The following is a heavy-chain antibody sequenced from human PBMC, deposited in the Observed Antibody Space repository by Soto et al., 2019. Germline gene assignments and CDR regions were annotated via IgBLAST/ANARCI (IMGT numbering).Heavy chain of an antibody. V-gene: IGHV5-51*07. Sequence: VQSLKISCKPSGYNFTTYWICWVHQIPGKSLEWMGIIYPGDSDTKYSPSLQGQVTISADTSISTAYLQWTSLKASDTVMYYCARSRRGAYSSGWYSPSGYYNYGIDVWVKGTKVTVSS. D-gene: IGHD6-19*01. CDR1: GYNFTTYW. J-gene: IGHJ6*04. CDR2: IYPGDSDT. CDR3: ARSRRGAYSSGWYSPSGYYNYGIDV.